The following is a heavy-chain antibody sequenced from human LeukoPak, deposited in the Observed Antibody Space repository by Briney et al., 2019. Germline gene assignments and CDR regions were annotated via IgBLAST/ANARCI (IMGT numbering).Heavy chain of an antibody. CDR1: GGSISSGDYY. CDR2: IYYSGST. V-gene: IGHV4-30-4*01. J-gene: IGHJ3*02. Sequence: PSETLSLTCTVSGGSISSGDYYWSWIRQPPGKGLEWIGYIYYSGSTYYNPSLKSRVTISVDTSKNQFSLKLSSVTAAATAVYYCARGAYDILTGYLDDAFDIWGQGTMVTVSS. CDR3: ARGAYDILTGYLDDAFDI. D-gene: IGHD3-9*01.